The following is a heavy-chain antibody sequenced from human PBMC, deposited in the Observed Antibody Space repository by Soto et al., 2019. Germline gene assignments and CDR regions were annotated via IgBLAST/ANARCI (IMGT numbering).Heavy chain of an antibody. V-gene: IGHV3-48*02. CDR3: ARETGLRSSGWSYYFDF. J-gene: IGHJ4*02. CDR1: GFTLSSYS. Sequence: EVQLVESGGGMVQPGGSLRVSCAASGFTLSSYSMHWVRQAPGKGLEWVFYISGSGGTIYYADSVKGRFTISRDNAKNSLSVQINSLRDEDTAVYFCARETGLRSSGWSYYFDFWGQGTRVTVSS. CDR2: ISGSGGTI. D-gene: IGHD6-19*01.